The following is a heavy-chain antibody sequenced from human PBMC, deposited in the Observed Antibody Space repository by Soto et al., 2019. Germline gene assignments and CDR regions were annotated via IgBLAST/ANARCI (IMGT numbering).Heavy chain of an antibody. CDR1: GGSISSYY. J-gene: IGHJ6*02. V-gene: IGHV4-59*01. CDR2: IYYSGST. CDR3: AREDDCGGDCPRYVIDV. D-gene: IGHD2-21*02. Sequence: SETLSLTCTVSGGSISSYYWSWIRQPPGKGLEWIGYIYYSGSTNYNPSLKSRVTVSVDTSKNQFSLKLSSVTAADTAVYYCAREDDCGGDCPRYVIDVWGQGTTVTVSS.